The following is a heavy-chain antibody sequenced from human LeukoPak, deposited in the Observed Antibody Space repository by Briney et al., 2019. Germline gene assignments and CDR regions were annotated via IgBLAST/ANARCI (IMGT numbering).Heavy chain of an antibody. CDR2: ISSSSRYT. CDR1: GFTFSDYY. CDR3: ARRIAVAGLGVYYGMDV. V-gene: IGHV3-11*06. J-gene: IGHJ6*04. D-gene: IGHD6-19*01. Sequence: GGSLRLSCAASGFTFSDYYMSWIRQAPGKGLEWVSYISSSSRYTNYVDPVKGRFTISRDKAKNSLYLQMNSLRAEDTAVYYCARRIAVAGLGVYYGMDVWGKGTTVTVSS.